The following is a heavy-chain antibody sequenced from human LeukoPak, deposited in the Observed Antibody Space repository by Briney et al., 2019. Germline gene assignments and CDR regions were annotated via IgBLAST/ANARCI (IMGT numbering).Heavy chain of an antibody. J-gene: IGHJ6*02. Sequence: SVTVSCTASGYTFTIYGISWVRQAPGQGLEWMGGINPIFGTANYAQKFQGRVTITADESTSTAYMELSSLRSEDTAVYYCARDFVVVTSHYYYGMDVWGQGTTVTVSS. CDR3: ARDFVVVTSHYYYGMDV. CDR1: GYTFTIYG. V-gene: IGHV1-69*13. CDR2: INPIFGTA. D-gene: IGHD2-21*02.